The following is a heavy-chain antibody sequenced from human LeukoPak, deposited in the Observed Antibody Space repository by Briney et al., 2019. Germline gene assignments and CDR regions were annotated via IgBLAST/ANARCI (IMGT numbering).Heavy chain of an antibody. Sequence: SSVKVSCKASGGTFSSYTISWVRQAPGQGLEWMGRIIPILGIANYAQKFQGRVTITADKSTSTAYMELSSLRSEDTAVYYCASSRDGYNYGGPSPFDYWGQGTLVTVSS. CDR1: GGTFSSYT. CDR2: IIPILGIA. J-gene: IGHJ4*02. D-gene: IGHD5-24*01. CDR3: ASSRDGYNYGGPSPFDY. V-gene: IGHV1-69*02.